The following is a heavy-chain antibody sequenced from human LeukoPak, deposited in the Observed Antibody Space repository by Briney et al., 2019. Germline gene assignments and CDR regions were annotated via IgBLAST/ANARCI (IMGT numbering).Heavy chain of an antibody. J-gene: IGHJ3*02. CDR2: IYYSGST. V-gene: IGHV4-59*01. CDR1: GGSISSYY. CDR3: ARDRDYSSGWYGDAFDI. Sequence: SETLSLTCTVSGGSISSYYWSWIRQPPGKGLEWIGYIYYSGSTNYNPSLKSRVTISVDTSKNQFSLKLSSVTAADTAVYYCARDRDYSSGWYGDAFDIWDQGTMVTVSS. D-gene: IGHD6-19*01.